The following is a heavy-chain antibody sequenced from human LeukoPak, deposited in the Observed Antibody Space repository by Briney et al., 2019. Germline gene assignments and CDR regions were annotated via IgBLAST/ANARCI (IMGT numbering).Heavy chain of an antibody. CDR2: IYYSGST. V-gene: IGHV4-59*08. CDR1: GGSISSYY. D-gene: IGHD2-2*02. CDR3: ARHATLWDIVVAPPAIDV. Sequence: SETLSLTCTVSGGSISSYYWSWIRQPPGKGLEWIGYIYYSGSTNYNPSLKSRVTISVDTSKNQFSLKLSSVTAADTAVYYCARHATLWDIVVAPPAIDVWGQGTTVTVSS. J-gene: IGHJ6*02.